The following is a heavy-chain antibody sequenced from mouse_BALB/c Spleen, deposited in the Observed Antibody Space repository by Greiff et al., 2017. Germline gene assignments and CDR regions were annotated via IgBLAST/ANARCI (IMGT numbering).Heavy chain of an antibody. CDR3: ARSRSTVVAPDYAMDY. CDR2: ISSGSSTI. CDR1: GFTFSSFG. Sequence: EVQGVESGGGLVQPGGSRKLSCAASGFTFSSFGMHWVRQAPEKGLEWVAYISSGSSTIYYADTVKGRFTISRDNPKNTLFLQMTSLRSEDTAMFYCARSRSTVVAPDYAMDYWGQGTSVTVSS. J-gene: IGHJ4*01. D-gene: IGHD1-1*01. V-gene: IGHV5-17*02.